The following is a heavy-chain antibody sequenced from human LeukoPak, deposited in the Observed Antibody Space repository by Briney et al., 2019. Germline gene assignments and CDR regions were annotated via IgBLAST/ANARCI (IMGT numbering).Heavy chain of an antibody. CDR1: GASISSSTYY. D-gene: IGHD1-1*01. J-gene: IGHJ5*02. Sequence: SETLSLTCTVSGASISSSTYYWAWIRQPPGKGLEFIGNIYYSGSTYYSPSLKSRVTMSVDTSRNQFSLKLSSVTAADTAVYYCARVGSDWNDVRYNWFDPWGQGTLVTVSS. CDR3: ARVGSDWNDVRYNWFDP. CDR2: IYYSGST. V-gene: IGHV4-39*07.